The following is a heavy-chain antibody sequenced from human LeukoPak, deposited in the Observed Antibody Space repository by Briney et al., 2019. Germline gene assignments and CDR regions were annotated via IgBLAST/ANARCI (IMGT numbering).Heavy chain of an antibody. CDR3: AKVGIVGATKTYFDY. D-gene: IGHD1-26*01. CDR2: ISGSGDST. Sequence: GGSLRLSCAASGFTLSSYAMSWVRQAPGKGLEWVSAISGSGDSTYYADSVKGRFTISRDNSKNTLYLQMNSLRAEDTAIYYCAKVGIVGATKTYFDYWGQGTLVTVSS. CDR1: GFTLSSYA. J-gene: IGHJ4*02. V-gene: IGHV3-23*01.